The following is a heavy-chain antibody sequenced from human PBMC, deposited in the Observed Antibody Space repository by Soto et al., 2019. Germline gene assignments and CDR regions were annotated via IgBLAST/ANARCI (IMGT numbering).Heavy chain of an antibody. Sequence: SETLSLTCSVYGGSFSGYYWSWIRQPPGKGLEWIGEINHSGGTNYNSSLKSRVTISVDTSKNQFSLKLSSVTAADTAVYYCARLANYDSSVRKAYGMDVWGQXTTVTVS. V-gene: IGHV4-34*01. J-gene: IGHJ6*02. CDR2: INHSGGT. CDR3: ARLANYDSSVRKAYGMDV. CDR1: GGSFSGYY. D-gene: IGHD3-22*01.